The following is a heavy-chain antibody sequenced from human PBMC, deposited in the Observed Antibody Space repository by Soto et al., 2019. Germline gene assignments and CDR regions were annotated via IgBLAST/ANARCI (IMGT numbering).Heavy chain of an antibody. CDR2: IYSGAST. CDR1: GFTVSSNY. V-gene: IGHV3-53*01. Sequence: PGGSLRLSCAASGFTVSSNYMSWVRQAPGKGLEWVSLIYSGASTYYADSVKGRFTISRDNSKSTPYLQMNSLRAEDTALYYCAKGRSYYYYYGVDVWGQGTTVTVSS. J-gene: IGHJ6*02. CDR3: AKGRSYYYYYGVDV.